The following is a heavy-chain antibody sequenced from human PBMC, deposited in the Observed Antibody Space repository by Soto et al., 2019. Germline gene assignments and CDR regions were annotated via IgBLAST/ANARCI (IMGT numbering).Heavy chain of an antibody. CDR2: IKQDGSEK. J-gene: IGHJ4*02. CDR1: GFTFSSYW. Sequence: GGSLRLSCAASGFTFSSYWMSWVRQAPGKGLEWVANIKQDGSEKYYVDSVKGRFTISRDNAKKSLYLQMNSLRAEDTAVYYCARAPLRIVWFGGNPYWGQGTLVTVSS. V-gene: IGHV3-7*05. D-gene: IGHD3-10*01. CDR3: ARAPLRIVWFGGNPY.